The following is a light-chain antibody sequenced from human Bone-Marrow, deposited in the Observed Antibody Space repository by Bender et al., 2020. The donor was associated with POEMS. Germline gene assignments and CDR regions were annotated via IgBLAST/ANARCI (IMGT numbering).Light chain of an antibody. CDR2: DVT. CDR1: SSDVGRYNY. J-gene: IGLJ2*01. Sequence: QSALTQPASASGSAGQSVTISCTGTSSDVGRYNYVSWYQQYPGKAPKLLIYDVTKRPSGVPDRFSGSKSGNTASLTVSGLQTEDEADYYCSSYAGRPVFGGGTKLTVL. CDR3: SSYAGRPV. V-gene: IGLV2-8*01.